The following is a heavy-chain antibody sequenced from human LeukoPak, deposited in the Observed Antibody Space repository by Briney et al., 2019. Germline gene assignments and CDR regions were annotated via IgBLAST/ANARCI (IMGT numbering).Heavy chain of an antibody. CDR2: ISSSSSYI. J-gene: IGHJ4*02. Sequence: GGSLRLSCAASGFTFSSYSMNWVRPAPGKGLEWVSSISSSSSYIYYADSVKGRFTISRDNAKNSLYLQMNSLRAEDMAVYYCARELKGYYDSSGYYLDYWGQGTLVTVSS. CDR3: ARELKGYYDSSGYYLDY. V-gene: IGHV3-21*01. D-gene: IGHD3-22*01. CDR1: GFTFSSYS.